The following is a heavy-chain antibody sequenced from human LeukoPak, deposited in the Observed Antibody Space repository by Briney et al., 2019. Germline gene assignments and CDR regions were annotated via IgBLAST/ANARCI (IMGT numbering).Heavy chain of an antibody. J-gene: IGHJ4*02. V-gene: IGHV4-34*01. CDR2: INHSGST. Sequence: SETLSLTCAVYGGSFSGYYWSWIRQPPGKGLEWIGEINHSGSTNYNPSLKSRVTISVDTSKNQFSLKLSSVTAADTAVHYCARGADYYDSWGQGTLVTVSS. CDR1: GGSFSGYY. D-gene: IGHD3-22*01. CDR3: ARGADYYDS.